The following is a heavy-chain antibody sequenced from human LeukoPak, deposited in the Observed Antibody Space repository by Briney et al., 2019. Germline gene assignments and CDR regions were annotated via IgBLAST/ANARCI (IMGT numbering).Heavy chain of an antibody. CDR2: IWYDGSNK. V-gene: IGHV3-33*06. Sequence: AGSLRLACAASGFTLSSYAMHWVRQAPGKGLEWVALIWYDGSNKYYADSVKGRFTISRDDSKNTLYLQVNSMRAQDTAVYYWAKDLKLLAIGYYSDYGRQGTPVTVSS. D-gene: IGHD2-2*02. CDR1: GFTLSSYA. J-gene: IGHJ4*02. CDR3: AKDLKLLAIGYYSDY.